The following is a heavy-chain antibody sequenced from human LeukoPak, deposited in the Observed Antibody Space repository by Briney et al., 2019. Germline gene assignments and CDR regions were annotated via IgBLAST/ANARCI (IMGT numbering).Heavy chain of an antibody. V-gene: IGHV4-34*01. Sequence: ASETLSLTCAVYGGSFSGYYWSWIRQPPGKGLEWIGEINHSGSTNYNPSLKSRVTISVDTSKNQFSLKLSSVTAPDTAVYYCARIGVPWLQFSYFDYWGQGTLVTVSS. D-gene: IGHD5-24*01. J-gene: IGHJ4*02. CDR3: ARIGVPWLQFSYFDY. CDR2: INHSGST. CDR1: GGSFSGYY.